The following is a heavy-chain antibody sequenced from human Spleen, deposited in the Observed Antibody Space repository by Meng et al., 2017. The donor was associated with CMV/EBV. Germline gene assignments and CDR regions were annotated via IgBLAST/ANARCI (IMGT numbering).Heavy chain of an antibody. Sequence: GESLKISCAASGFTFSSYAVHWVRQAPGKGLEWVGFIRSKAYGGTTEYAASVKGRFTISRDDSKTTLYLRMNSLRTEDTAVYYCTTDPTIKRIVVARYYSDYWGQGTPVTVSS. V-gene: IGHV3-49*04. D-gene: IGHD3-22*01. J-gene: IGHJ4*02. CDR3: TTDPTIKRIVVARYYSDY. CDR1: GFTFSSYA. CDR2: IRSKAYGGTT.